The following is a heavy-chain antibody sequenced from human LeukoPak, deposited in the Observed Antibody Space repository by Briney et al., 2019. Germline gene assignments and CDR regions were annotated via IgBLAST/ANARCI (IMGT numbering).Heavy chain of an antibody. CDR1: GGTFSSYA. V-gene: IGHV1-69*05. CDR3: ARDMADHYYDSSGYYSFDY. Sequence: SVKVSCKASGGTFSSYAISWVRQAPGQGLEWMGRIIPIFGTANYAQKFQGRVTITTDESTNTAYMELSSLRSEDTAVYYCARDMADHYYDSSGYYSFDYWGQGTLVTVSS. CDR2: IIPIFGTA. J-gene: IGHJ4*02. D-gene: IGHD3-22*01.